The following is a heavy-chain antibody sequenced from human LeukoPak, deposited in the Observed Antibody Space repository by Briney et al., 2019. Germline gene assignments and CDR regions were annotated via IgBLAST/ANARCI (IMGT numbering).Heavy chain of an antibody. D-gene: IGHD3-3*01. J-gene: IGHJ6*02. Sequence: TASETLSLTCTVSGGSISSYYWSWIRQPAGKGLEWIGRIYTSGSTNYNPSLKSRVTMSVDTSKNQFSLKLSSVTAADTAVYYCAREVGDYDFWSGYYGQSRLYYGMDVWGQGTTVTVSS. V-gene: IGHV4-4*07. CDR2: IYTSGST. CDR1: GGSISSYY. CDR3: AREVGDYDFWSGYYGQSRLYYGMDV.